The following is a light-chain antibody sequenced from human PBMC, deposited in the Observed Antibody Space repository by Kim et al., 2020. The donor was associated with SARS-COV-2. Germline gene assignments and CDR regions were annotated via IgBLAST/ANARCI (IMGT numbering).Light chain of an antibody. J-gene: IGLJ2*01. V-gene: IGLV2-8*01. CDR1: SSDVGRFDY. CDR3: TSYAGSNNFL. Sequence: GRSVTISWTGTSSDVGRFDYVSWFQQHPGKAPKLMIYEVTQRPSGIPDRFSGSKSGNTASLTVSGLQVDDEAHYYCTSYAGSNNFLFGGGTQLTVL. CDR2: EVT.